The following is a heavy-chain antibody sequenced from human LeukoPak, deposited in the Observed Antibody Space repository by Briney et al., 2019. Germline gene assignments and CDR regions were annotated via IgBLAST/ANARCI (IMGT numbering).Heavy chain of an antibody. D-gene: IGHD3-22*01. V-gene: IGHV3-23*01. CDR3: AKGAYYYDSSGDDAFDI. J-gene: IGHJ3*02. Sequence: GGSLRLSCAASGFTFSSYEMNWVRQAPGKGLEWVSVISGSGGNRYYADSVKGRFTISRDNSKNTLYLQMNSLRAEDTAVYYCAKGAYYYDSSGDDAFDIWGQGTMVTVSS. CDR2: ISGSGGNR. CDR1: GFTFSSYE.